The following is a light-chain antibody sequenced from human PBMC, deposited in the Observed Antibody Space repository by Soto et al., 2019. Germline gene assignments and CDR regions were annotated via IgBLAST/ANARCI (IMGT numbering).Light chain of an antibody. V-gene: IGLV2-14*01. CDR3: SSYTSSSTLR. Sequence: QSALTQPASVSGSPGQSITISCTGTSSDVGCYNYVSWYQQHPGKAPKLMIYDVSNRPSGVSNRFSGSKSGNTASLTISGLQAEDEADYYCSSYTSSSTLRIGGGTKLTVL. CDR1: SSDVGCYNY. J-gene: IGLJ2*01. CDR2: DVS.